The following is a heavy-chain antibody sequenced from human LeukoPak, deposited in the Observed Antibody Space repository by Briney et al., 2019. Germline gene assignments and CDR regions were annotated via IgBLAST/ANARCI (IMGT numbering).Heavy chain of an antibody. V-gene: IGHV3-30*18. Sequence: GGSLRLSCAAPRFTFSSYGRHSVRQAPGKGLERVALIPYDGSNKYYADSVKGRFTISRDNSKNTLYLQMNSLIAEDTSVYSCANDGATSCWFWGRGTLVTVSA. CDR3: ANDGATSCWF. CDR1: RFTFSSYG. CDR2: IPYDGSNK. J-gene: IGHJ4*02. D-gene: IGHD2-2*01.